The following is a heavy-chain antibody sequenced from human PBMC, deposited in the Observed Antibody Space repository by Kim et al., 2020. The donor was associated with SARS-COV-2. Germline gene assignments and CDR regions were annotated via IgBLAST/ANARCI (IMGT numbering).Heavy chain of an antibody. V-gene: IGHV4-39*01. J-gene: IGHJ4*02. Sequence: SETLSLTCTVSGDSISTSSDYWGWIRQPTGKGLEWIGSVYSSGSTYYNPSLKSRVTVSVDTSKSQFSLRLTSVTATDTAVYYCARCRRSGLYYIDFWGQGTQVTVSS. CDR2: VYSSGST. D-gene: IGHD6-19*01. CDR1: GDSISTSSDY. CDR3: ARCRRSGLYYIDF.